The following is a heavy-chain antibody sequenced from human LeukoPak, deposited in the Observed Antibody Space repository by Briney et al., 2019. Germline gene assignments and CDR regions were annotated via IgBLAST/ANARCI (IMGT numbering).Heavy chain of an antibody. CDR3: ARAGYYYDSSGYDAFDI. J-gene: IGHJ3*02. CDR2: IYSGGST. D-gene: IGHD3-22*01. Sequence: GGSLRLSCAASGFTVSSNYMSWVRQAPGKGLEWVSVIYSGGSTYYADSVKGRFTISRDNSKNTLYLLMNSLRAEDTAVYYCARAGYYYDSSGYDAFDIWGQGTMVTVSS. V-gene: IGHV3-66*02. CDR1: GFTVSSNY.